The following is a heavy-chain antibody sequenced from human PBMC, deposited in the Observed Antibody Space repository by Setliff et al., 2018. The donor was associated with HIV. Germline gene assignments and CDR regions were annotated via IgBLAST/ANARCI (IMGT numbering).Heavy chain of an antibody. Sequence: LSLTCAVSGYSISSGYYWGWIRQPPGKGLEWIGTIYHSGSTYYNPSLKSRVTISVDTSKNQFSLRLSSVTDADSAVYYCARRRETIVVVIGIPNWYFDLWGRGTLVTVSS. CDR3: ARRRETIVVVIGIPNWYFDL. CDR2: IYHSGST. V-gene: IGHV4-38-2*01. CDR1: GYSISSGYY. J-gene: IGHJ2*01. D-gene: IGHD2-21*01.